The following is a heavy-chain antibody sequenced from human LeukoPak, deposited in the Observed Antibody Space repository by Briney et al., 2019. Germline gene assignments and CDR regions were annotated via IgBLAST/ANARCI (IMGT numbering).Heavy chain of an antibody. CDR1: GFSFSTNA. CDR2: IAGSSDST. V-gene: IGHV3-23*01. J-gene: IGHJ4*02. CDR3: AKDTSYHGY. D-gene: IGHD3-16*02. Sequence: PGGSLRLPCAASGFSFSTNAMSWVRQAPGKGLEWVSGIAGSSDSTYYADSVKGRFTISRDSSKNTLYLQMNSLRAEDTAVYYCAKDTSYHGYWGQGTLVTVSS.